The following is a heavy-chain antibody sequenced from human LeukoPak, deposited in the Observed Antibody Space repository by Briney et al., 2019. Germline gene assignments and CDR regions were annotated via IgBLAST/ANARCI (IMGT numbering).Heavy chain of an antibody. J-gene: IGHJ4*02. Sequence: PSETLSLTCTVSGGSISSYYWSWIRQPPGKGLEWIGYIYYSGSTNYNPSLKSRVTISVDTSKNQFSLKLSSVTAADTAVYYCARRGSPFDYWGQGTLVTVSS. V-gene: IGHV4-59*12. CDR3: ARRGSPFDY. CDR1: GGSISSYY. CDR2: IYYSGST.